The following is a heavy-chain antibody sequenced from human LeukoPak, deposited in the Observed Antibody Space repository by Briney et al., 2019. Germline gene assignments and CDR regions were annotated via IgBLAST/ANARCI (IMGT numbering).Heavy chain of an antibody. CDR1: GFTFSDYS. CDR3: ARGAYSSGWAYFDH. V-gene: IGHV3-48*04. Sequence: GGSLRLSCAASGFTFSDYSMNWVRQAPGKGLEWVSYISFSVNTKYYGDSVKGRFTISRDNAKNSLYLHMDSLRAEDTAVYYCARGAYSSGWAYFDHWGQGALVTVSS. D-gene: IGHD6-19*01. CDR2: ISFSVNTK. J-gene: IGHJ4*02.